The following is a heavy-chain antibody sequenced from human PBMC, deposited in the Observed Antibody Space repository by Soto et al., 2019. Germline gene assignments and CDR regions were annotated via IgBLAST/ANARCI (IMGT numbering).Heavy chain of an antibody. Sequence: EVQLVESGGGLVKPGGSLRLSCVISGISLDSAWINWVRQAPGKGLEWVAQAKRKGAGGAIDYAAPVKGRFTISRDDSRNMAYLQMNSLKIEDTALYYCTTGYGSDWYGWGQGTLVTVSS. CDR3: TTGYGSDWYG. CDR2: AKRKGAGGAI. D-gene: IGHD6-19*01. CDR1: GISLDSAW. V-gene: IGHV3-15*01. J-gene: IGHJ4*02.